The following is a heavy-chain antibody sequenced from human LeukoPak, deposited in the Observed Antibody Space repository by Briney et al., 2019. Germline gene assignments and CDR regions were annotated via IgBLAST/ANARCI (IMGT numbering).Heavy chain of an antibody. CDR3: ARIWRSSGWFAFDY. D-gene: IGHD6-19*01. Sequence: GGSLRLSCAVSGFTVSNNYLGWVRQAPGKGLEWVSTIYDDGDTYYADSVKGRFIISRDNSRNTLYLQMNSPRAEDTSFYYCARIWRSSGWFAFDYWGQGTLVTVSS. V-gene: IGHV3-66*01. J-gene: IGHJ4*02. CDR2: IYDDGDT. CDR1: GFTVSNNY.